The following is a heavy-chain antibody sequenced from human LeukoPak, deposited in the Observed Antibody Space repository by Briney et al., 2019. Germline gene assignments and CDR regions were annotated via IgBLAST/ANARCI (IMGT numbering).Heavy chain of an antibody. CDR1: GFTFGSYS. V-gene: IGHV3-48*04. D-gene: IGHD1-26*01. Sequence: SGGSLRLSCAASGFTFGSYSINWVRQAPGKGLEWVSYISSTSSAIYYADSVKGRFTISRDNAKNSLYLQMNSLRAEDTAVYYCARVIGSYGDSAYWGQGTLVTVSS. CDR3: ARVIGSYGDSAY. J-gene: IGHJ4*02. CDR2: ISSTSSAI.